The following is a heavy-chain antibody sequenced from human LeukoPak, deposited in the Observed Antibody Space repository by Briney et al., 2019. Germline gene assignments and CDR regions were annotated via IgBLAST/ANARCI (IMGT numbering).Heavy chain of an antibody. CDR3: ARGTYYYDSSGYYEWYY. Sequence: ASVKVSCKASGYTFTGYYMHWVRQAPGQGLEWMGWINPISGGTNYAQKFQGRVTMTRDTSISTAYMELSRLRSEDTAVYYCARGTYYYDSSGYYEWYYWGQGTLVTVSS. J-gene: IGHJ4*02. CDR1: GYTFTGYY. V-gene: IGHV1-2*02. D-gene: IGHD3-22*01. CDR2: INPISGGT.